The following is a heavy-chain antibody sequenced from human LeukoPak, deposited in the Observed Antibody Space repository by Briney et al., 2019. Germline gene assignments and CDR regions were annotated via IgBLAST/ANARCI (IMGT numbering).Heavy chain of an antibody. CDR2: INGDETYI. D-gene: IGHD1-26*01. J-gene: IGHJ4*02. CDR1: GFTFSTYW. V-gene: IGHV3-74*01. CDR3: AKERLVGVKGIDY. Sequence: GGSLRLSCAASGFTFSTYWMHWVRQAPGKGLVWVSRINGDETYITYADSVKGRFTISRDNSKNTLDLQMNSLRVEDTAVYYCAKERLVGVKGIDYWGQETLVTVSS.